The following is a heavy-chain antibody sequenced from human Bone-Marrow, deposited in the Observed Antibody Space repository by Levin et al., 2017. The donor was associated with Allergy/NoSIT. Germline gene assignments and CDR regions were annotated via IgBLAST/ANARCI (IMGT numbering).Heavy chain of an antibody. Sequence: SCAASGFTFSSYWMHWVRQAPGKGLVWVSRINSDGSSTSYADSVKGRFTISRDNAKNTLYLQMNSLRAEDTAVYYCARDAHYYYYYMDVWGKGTTVTVSS. CDR2: INSDGSST. CDR3: ARDAHYYYYYMDV. CDR1: GFTFSSYW. V-gene: IGHV3-74*01. J-gene: IGHJ6*03.